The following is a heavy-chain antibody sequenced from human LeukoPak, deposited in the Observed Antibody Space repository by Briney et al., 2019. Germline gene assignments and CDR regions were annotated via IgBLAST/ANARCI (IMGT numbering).Heavy chain of an antibody. CDR1: GGSISSYF. CDR2: IYYDGST. Sequence: SETLSLTCTVSGGSISSYFWSWIRQPPGKALEWIGYIYYDGSTNYNPSLKSRATVSVDTSKNQFSLKLSSVTAADTAVYYCARHRGGRFSGSYCDYWGQGTLVTVSS. V-gene: IGHV4-59*08. D-gene: IGHD1-26*01. CDR3: ARHRGGRFSGSYCDY. J-gene: IGHJ4*02.